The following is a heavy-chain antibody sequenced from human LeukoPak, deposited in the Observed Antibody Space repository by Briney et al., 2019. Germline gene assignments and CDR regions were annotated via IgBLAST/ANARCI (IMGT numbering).Heavy chain of an antibody. J-gene: IGHJ5*02. CDR1: GFTVSGNY. CDR3: AGDWDDGRAERPA. CDR2: IYSGGDT. Sequence: GGSLRLSCAASGFTVSGNYMSWVRQAPGKGLECVAVIYSGGDTYYADSVKGRFTISRDKSKNTLYLQMNSLRAEDTAVYYCAGDWDDGRAERPAWGQGTLVTVSS. D-gene: IGHD3-22*01. V-gene: IGHV3-53*01.